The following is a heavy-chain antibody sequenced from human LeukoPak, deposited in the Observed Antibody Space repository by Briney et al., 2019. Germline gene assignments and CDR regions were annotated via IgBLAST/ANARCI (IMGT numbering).Heavy chain of an antibody. CDR3: ARAHRYSGFNSAFFGY. Sequence: PSETLSLTCTVSGGSISGSSWSWIRQPPGKGLEWIGYRYSSGRTNYNPSLKSRVTVSVDTSKDQFSLKLSSVTSADTAVYYCARAHRYSGFNSAFFGYWGQGILVTVSS. J-gene: IGHJ4*02. CDR2: RYSSGRT. CDR1: GGSISGSS. V-gene: IGHV4-59*01. D-gene: IGHD5-12*01.